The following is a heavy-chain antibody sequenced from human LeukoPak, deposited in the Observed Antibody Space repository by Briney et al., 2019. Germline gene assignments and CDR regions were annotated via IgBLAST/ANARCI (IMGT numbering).Heavy chain of an antibody. CDR3: TTGAAPLYSSSPSIAFDI. D-gene: IGHD6-13*01. CDR2: INPSGGST. Sequence: ASVKVSFKASGGTFSSYAISWVRQAPGQGLEWMGIINPSGGSTSYAQKFQGRVTMTRDTSTSTVYMELSSPRSEDTAVYYCTTGAAPLYSSSPSIAFDIWGQGTMVTVSS. J-gene: IGHJ3*02. CDR1: GGTFSSYA. V-gene: IGHV1-46*01.